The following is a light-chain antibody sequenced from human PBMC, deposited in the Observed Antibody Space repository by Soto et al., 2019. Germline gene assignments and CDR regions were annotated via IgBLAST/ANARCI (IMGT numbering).Light chain of an antibody. J-gene: IGKJ4*01. CDR3: QQSSTMPLT. CDR1: QSISTL. Sequence: QMTQSPSSLSASVGDSVTITCRASQSISTLLNWYQRKPGKAPYLLIYAASTLQSGVHSRFSGAGSGTDFSLTISTLQPEDFATYYCQQSSTMPLTFGGGNQVEIK. CDR2: AAS. V-gene: IGKV1-39*01.